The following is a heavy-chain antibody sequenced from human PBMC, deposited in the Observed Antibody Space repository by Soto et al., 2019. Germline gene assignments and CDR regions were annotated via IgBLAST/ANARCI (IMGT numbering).Heavy chain of an antibody. CDR3: ARHSDYGDSAYYFDL. CDR1: GFTFSSYW. J-gene: IGHJ2*01. D-gene: IGHD4-17*01. Sequence: EVQLVESGGGLVQPGGSLRLSCAASGFTFSSYWMTWVRQAPGKGLEWVANMKQDGSEKYYVDSVKGRFTVSRDNAKNSLYLQMNSLRAEDTAVYYCARHSDYGDSAYYFDLWGRGTLVTVSS. CDR2: MKQDGSEK. V-gene: IGHV3-7*01.